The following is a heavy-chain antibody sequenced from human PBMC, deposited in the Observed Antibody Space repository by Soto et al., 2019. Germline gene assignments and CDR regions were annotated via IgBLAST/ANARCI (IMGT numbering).Heavy chain of an antibody. CDR1: GGSISSGGYS. V-gene: IGHV4-30-2*01. Sequence: PSETLSLTCAVSGGSISSGGYSWSWIRQPPGKGLEWIGYIYHSGSTYYNPSLKSRVTISVDKSKNQFSLNLSSVTAADTAVYYCARDQNGSGNYYTRYFDYWGQGTLVTVSS. CDR2: IYHSGST. D-gene: IGHD3-10*01. CDR3: ARDQNGSGNYYTRYFDY. J-gene: IGHJ4*02.